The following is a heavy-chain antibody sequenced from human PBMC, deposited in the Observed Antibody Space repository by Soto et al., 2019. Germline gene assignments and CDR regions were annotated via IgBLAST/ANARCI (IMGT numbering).Heavy chain of an antibody. J-gene: IGHJ4*02. CDR3: ARGLQSLFDY. V-gene: IGHV3-33*01. CDR2: IWFDGNKQ. Sequence: VGSLRLSCAASGFTFGNYGMHWVRQAPGKGLEWVAVIWFDGNKQHYADSVKGRFTISRDNSKNTLYVQMTSLRAEDTAVYYCARGLQSLFDYWGQGTLVTVSS. CDR1: GFTFGNYG.